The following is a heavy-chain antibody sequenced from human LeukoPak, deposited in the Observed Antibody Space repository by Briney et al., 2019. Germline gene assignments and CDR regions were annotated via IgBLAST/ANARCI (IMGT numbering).Heavy chain of an antibody. J-gene: IGHJ4*02. CDR3: AKDWPPDY. V-gene: IGHV3-23*01. CDR2: ISGSGGTT. CDR1: GFTFTSYA. Sequence: TGGSLRLSCAASGFTFTSYAMSWVRQAPGKGLEWVSGISGSGGTTYRADSVKGRFTISRDNTKNTLYLQMNSLRAEDTAVYYCAKDWPPDYWGQGTLATVSS.